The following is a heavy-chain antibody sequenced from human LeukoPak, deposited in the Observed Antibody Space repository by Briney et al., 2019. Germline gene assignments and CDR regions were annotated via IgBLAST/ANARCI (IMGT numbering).Heavy chain of an antibody. V-gene: IGHV4-59*01. CDR1: GRSISSYY. J-gene: IGHJ4*02. CDR3: ARTTYGNYTYYFDY. Sequence: SETLSLTCTVSGRSISSYYWSWLRQPPGKGLEGFGYIYYSRSTNYNPSVESRVSILVDTSKNQFSLKLSSVNAADTAVYYCARTTYGNYTYYFDYWGQGTLVTVSS. D-gene: IGHD4-11*01. CDR2: IYYSRST.